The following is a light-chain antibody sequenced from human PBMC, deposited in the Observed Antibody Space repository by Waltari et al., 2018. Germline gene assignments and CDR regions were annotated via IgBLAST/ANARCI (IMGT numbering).Light chain of an antibody. J-gene: IGKJ3*01. CDR2: GAS. Sequence: GERATLSCRASQSVSSSYLAWYQQKPGQAPRLLIYGASSRATGIPDRFSGSGSGTDFTLTISRLEPEDFAVYYCQQYGSSLFTFGPGTKVDIK. V-gene: IGKV3-20*01. CDR3: QQYGSSLFT. CDR1: QSVSSSY.